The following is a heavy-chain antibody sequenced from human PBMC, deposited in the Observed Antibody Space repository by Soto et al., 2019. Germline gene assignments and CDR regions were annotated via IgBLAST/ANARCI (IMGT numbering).Heavy chain of an antibody. V-gene: IGHV4-4*02. CDR2: IAHSGGI. CDR1: SGSITSHNW. Sequence: QVQLQESGPGLVKPSGTLSLTCAVSSGSITSHNWWSWVRQPPGKGLEWIGEIAHSGGINYNPSLTSRVTLSVDKSTNQFFLRLTSVTVADTAVYYCASHLVVTGTRGFDQWGQGTLVTVSS. D-gene: IGHD6-19*01. J-gene: IGHJ4*02. CDR3: ASHLVVTGTRGFDQ.